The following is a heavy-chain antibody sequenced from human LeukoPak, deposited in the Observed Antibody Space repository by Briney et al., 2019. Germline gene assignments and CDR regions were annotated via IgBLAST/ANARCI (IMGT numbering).Heavy chain of an antibody. Sequence: GGSLRLSCAASGFTFSDYYMSWIRQAPGKGLEWVSYISSSGSGGSTYYADSVKGRFTISRDNSKNTLYLQMNSLRAEDTAVYYCAKVEANDYGDYVRGSIDYWGQGTLVTVSS. CDR3: AKVEANDYGDYVRGSIDY. CDR1: GFTFSDYY. J-gene: IGHJ4*02. CDR2: ISSSGSGGST. V-gene: IGHV3-11*01. D-gene: IGHD4-17*01.